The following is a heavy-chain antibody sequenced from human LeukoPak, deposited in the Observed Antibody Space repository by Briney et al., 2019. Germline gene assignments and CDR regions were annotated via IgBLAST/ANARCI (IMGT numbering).Heavy chain of an antibody. Sequence: GGSLRLSCAASGFTFSSYWMHWVRQAPGKGLVWVSRISNDGSTTNYADSVKGRFTISRDNAKNTLSLQMNSLRAEDTAVYYCARATAVAGNLFDSWGQGTLVTVSS. CDR2: ISNDGSTT. J-gene: IGHJ4*02. CDR1: GFTFSSYW. D-gene: IGHD6-19*01. CDR3: ARATAVAGNLFDS. V-gene: IGHV3-74*01.